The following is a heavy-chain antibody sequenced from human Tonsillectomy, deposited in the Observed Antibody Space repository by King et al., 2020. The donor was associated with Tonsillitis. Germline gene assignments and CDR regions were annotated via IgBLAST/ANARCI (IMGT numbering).Heavy chain of an antibody. Sequence: VQLVESGGGLVQPGGSLRLSCAASGFTFSSYDMHWVRQATGKGLEWVSAIGTAGDTYYPGSVKGRFTISRENAKNSLYLQMNSLRAGDTAVYYCARAGCSRTRFYVEGYGMDVWGQGTTVTVSS. CDR1: GFTFSSYD. CDR2: IGTAGDT. D-gene: IGHD2-2*01. J-gene: IGHJ6*02. V-gene: IGHV3-13*01. CDR3: ARAGCSRTRFYVEGYGMDV.